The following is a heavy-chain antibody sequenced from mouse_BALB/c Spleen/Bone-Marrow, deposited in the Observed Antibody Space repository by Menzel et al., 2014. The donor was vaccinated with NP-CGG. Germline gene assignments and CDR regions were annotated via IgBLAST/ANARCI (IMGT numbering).Heavy chain of an antibody. CDR3: ASTAGTKYDYFAY. CDR1: GYTFTEXA. CDR2: ISTYSGNT. D-gene: IGHD1-2*01. V-gene: IGHV1-67*01. Sequence: VQLQQSGPELVRPGVSVKISCKDSGYTFTEXAMHWVKQSHAKSLEWIGVISTYSGNTNYNQKFKGKATMTVDKSSSTAYMELARLTAEDSAIYYCASTAGTKYDYFAYWGQGTTLTVSS. J-gene: IGHJ2*01.